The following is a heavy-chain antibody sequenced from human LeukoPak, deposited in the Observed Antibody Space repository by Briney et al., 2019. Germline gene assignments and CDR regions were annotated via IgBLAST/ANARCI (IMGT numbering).Heavy chain of an antibody. Sequence: PGGSPRLSCAASGFTFSSYAMHWVRQAPGKGLEWVAVISYDGSNKYYADSVKGRFTISRDNSKNTLYLQMNSLRAEDAAVYYCARESVVAFDYWGQGTLVTVSS. J-gene: IGHJ4*02. CDR3: ARESVVAFDY. CDR1: GFTFSSYA. V-gene: IGHV3-30-3*01. CDR2: ISYDGSNK. D-gene: IGHD2-15*01.